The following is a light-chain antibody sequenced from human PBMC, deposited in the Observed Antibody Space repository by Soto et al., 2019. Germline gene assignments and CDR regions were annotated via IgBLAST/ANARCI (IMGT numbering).Light chain of an antibody. V-gene: IGLV1-47*01. J-gene: IGLJ2*01. Sequence: QSVLTQPPSASGTPGQRVAISCSGSSSNIGSHNVFWYQQLPGTAPKLLIYRNNQRPSGVPDRFSGSKSGTSASLAISGLRSEDEADYYCAGWDDSLSGVVFGGGTKLTVL. CDR1: SSNIGSHN. CDR3: AGWDDSLSGVV. CDR2: RNN.